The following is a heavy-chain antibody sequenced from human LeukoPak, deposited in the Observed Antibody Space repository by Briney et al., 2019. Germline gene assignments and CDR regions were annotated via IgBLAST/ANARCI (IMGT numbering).Heavy chain of an antibody. Sequence: AASVKVSCKASGYTFTGYYMHWVRQAPGQGLEWMGWINSNSGGTNYAQKFQGRVTMTRDTSISTAYMELSRLRSDDTAVYYRARLYYGSGSPLDYWGQGTLVTVSS. CDR2: INSNSGGT. CDR3: ARLYYGSGSPLDY. CDR1: GYTFTGYY. J-gene: IGHJ4*02. V-gene: IGHV1-2*02. D-gene: IGHD3-10*01.